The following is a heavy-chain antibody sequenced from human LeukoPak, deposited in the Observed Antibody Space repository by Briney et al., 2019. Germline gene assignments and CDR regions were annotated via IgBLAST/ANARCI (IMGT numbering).Heavy chain of an antibody. J-gene: IGHJ6*02. Sequence: ASVKVSCKASGYTFTSYAISWVRQAPGQGLEWMGGIIPIFGTANYAQKFQGRVTITADESTSTAYMELSSLRSEDTAVYYCARGTIPDILTGIGYYGMDVWGQGTTVTVSS. V-gene: IGHV1-69*13. D-gene: IGHD3-9*01. CDR3: ARGTIPDILTGIGYYGMDV. CDR1: GYTFTSYA. CDR2: IIPIFGTA.